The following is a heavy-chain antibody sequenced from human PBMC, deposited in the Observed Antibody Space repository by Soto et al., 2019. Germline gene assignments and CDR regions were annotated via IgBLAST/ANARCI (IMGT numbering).Heavy chain of an antibody. Sequence: ASVKVSCKASGGTFSSYAISWVRQAPGQGLEWMGGIIPIFGTANYAQKFQGRVTITADESTSTAYMELSSLRSEDTAVYYCARANRDLEMATIWGQGTLVTVSS. D-gene: IGHD5-12*01. J-gene: IGHJ4*02. CDR3: ARANRDLEMATI. CDR1: GGTFSSYA. V-gene: IGHV1-69*13. CDR2: IIPIFGTA.